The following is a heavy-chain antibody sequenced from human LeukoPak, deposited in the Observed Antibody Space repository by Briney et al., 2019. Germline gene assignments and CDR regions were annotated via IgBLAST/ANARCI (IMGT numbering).Heavy chain of an antibody. CDR3: AREYSGYDYLYYYYYMDV. J-gene: IGHJ6*03. Sequence: PSETLSLTCTVSGGSISSYYWSWIRQPAGKGLEWIGRIYTSGSTNYNPSLKSRVTMSVDTSKNQFSLKLSSVTAADTAVYYCAREYSGYDYLYYYYYMDVWGKGTTVTVSS. V-gene: IGHV4-4*07. D-gene: IGHD5-12*01. CDR1: GGSISSYY. CDR2: IYTSGST.